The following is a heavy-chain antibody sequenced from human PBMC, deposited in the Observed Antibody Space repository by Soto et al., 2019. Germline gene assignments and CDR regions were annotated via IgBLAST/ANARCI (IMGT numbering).Heavy chain of an antibody. D-gene: IGHD1-26*01. V-gene: IGHV5-10-1*01. Sequence: LGESLKISCQTSNEIFNTYWITWVRQMPGRGLEWVGRIDPSDSYTTYNPSLKGHVILSVDKSMNTAYVQWTSLRASDTATYFCGRDFGSGHADVWGQGTLVTVSS. CDR3: GRDFGSGHADV. J-gene: IGHJ1*01. CDR1: NEIFNTYW. CDR2: IDPSDSYT.